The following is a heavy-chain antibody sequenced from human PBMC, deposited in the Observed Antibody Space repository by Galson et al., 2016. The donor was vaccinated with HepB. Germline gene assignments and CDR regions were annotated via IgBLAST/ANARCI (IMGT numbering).Heavy chain of an antibody. J-gene: IGHJ4*02. CDR2: ISYDGSNK. D-gene: IGHD2-8*02. CDR3: ARELLGLDY. V-gene: IGHV3-30*03. Sequence: SLRLSCAASGFTFSSYGMHWVRQAPGKGLECVAVISYDGSNKYYADSVKGRFTISRDNSKNTLYLQMNSLRAEDTAVYYCARELLGLDYWGRGTLVAVSS. CDR1: GFTFSSYG.